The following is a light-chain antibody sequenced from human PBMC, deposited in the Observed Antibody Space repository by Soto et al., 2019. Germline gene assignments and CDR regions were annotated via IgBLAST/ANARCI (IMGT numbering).Light chain of an antibody. J-gene: IGKJ1*01. Sequence: EIVLTQSPGTLSLSPGERATLSCRASQSFSSSSLGWYQQKPGQAPRLLIYGASNRATGIPDRFSGSGSGTDFTLTIRRLEPEDFAVYYCQQYGNSPQTFGQGTKVEIK. CDR2: GAS. CDR1: QSFSSSS. V-gene: IGKV3-20*01. CDR3: QQYGNSPQT.